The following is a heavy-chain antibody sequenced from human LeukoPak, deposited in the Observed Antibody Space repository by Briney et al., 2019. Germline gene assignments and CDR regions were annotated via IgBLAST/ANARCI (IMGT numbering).Heavy chain of an antibody. CDR3: ARAAKDVVVVPAARRGGYYFDY. J-gene: IGHJ4*02. Sequence: ASVKVSCKASGGTFSSYAISWVRQAPGQGLEWMGWISAYNGNTNYAQKLQGRVTMTTDTSTSTAYMELRSLRSDDTAVYYCARAAKDVVVVPAARRGGYYFDYWGQGTLVTVSS. D-gene: IGHD2-2*01. CDR1: GGTFSSYA. V-gene: IGHV1-18*01. CDR2: ISAYNGNT.